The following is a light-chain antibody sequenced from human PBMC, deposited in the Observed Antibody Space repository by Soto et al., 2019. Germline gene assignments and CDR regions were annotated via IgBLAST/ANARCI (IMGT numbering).Light chain of an antibody. V-gene: IGLV1-51*01. J-gene: IGLJ2*01. CDR1: RSNIGHNF. CDR3: ATWDGSLSAVV. Sequence: QSVLTQPPSLSATPGQRVTISYSGSRSNIGHNFVSWYQSLPGTVPKLLIYDNDKRPAGIRARFSGSKSGTSATLDISGLQSEDEADYYCATWDGSLSAVVFGGGTKLTVL. CDR2: DND.